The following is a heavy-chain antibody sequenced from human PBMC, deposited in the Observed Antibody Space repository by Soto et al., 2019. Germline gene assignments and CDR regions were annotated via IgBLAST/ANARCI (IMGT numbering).Heavy chain of an antibody. J-gene: IGHJ4*02. CDR3: AKTLSGITVARFDY. CDR1: GFIFSTYA. D-gene: IGHD6-19*01. Sequence: GGSLRLSCAASGFIFSTYAMNWVRQAPGKGLEWVSGISGRGGSTYYADSVKGRFTISRDNSKNTLYLQMNSLRAEDTAVYFCAKTLSGITVARFDYWGQGTPV. V-gene: IGHV3-23*01. CDR2: ISGRGGST.